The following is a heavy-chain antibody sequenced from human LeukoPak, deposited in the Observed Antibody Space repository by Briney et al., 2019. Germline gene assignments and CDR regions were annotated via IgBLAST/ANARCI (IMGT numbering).Heavy chain of an antibody. CDR3: ARVLHGDYGGGGFDL. CDR1: GGTFSTSS. Sequence: SVKVSCGASGGTFSTSSINWVRQAPGQGLEWMGRIIPMFHKADYAQRFQDRVTITADRSTNTVYMEVSRLESGDTAVFYCARVLHGDYGGGGFDLWGQGTMVTVSS. V-gene: IGHV1-69*04. J-gene: IGHJ3*01. D-gene: IGHD4-17*01. CDR2: IIPMFHKA.